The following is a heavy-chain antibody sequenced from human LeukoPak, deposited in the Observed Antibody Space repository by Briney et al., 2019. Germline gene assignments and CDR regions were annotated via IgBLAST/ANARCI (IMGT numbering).Heavy chain of an antibody. V-gene: IGHV3-49*03. Sequence: GGSLRLSCTTSGFTFGDYSMTWFRQTPGKGLEWVGFIRSKTYGGTTDFAASVKGRFTISRDDSKNTLYLEMNSLKTEDTAVYYCTTVWGGDWGQGTLVTVSS. CDR3: TTVWGGD. CDR2: IRSKTYGGTT. D-gene: IGHD7-27*01. J-gene: IGHJ1*01. CDR1: GFTFGDYS.